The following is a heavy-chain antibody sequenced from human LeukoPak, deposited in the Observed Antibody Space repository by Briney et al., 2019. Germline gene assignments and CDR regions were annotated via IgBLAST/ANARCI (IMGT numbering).Heavy chain of an antibody. CDR3: ARDHAVGTFDY. CDR1: GFTVSSNS. D-gene: IGHD1-26*01. V-gene: IGHV3-53*01. Sequence: GGSLRLSCTVSGFTVSSNSMSWVRQAPGKGLEWVSFIYSDNTHYSDSVKGRFTISRDNSKNTLYLQMNSLRAEDTAVYYCARDHAVGTFDYWGQGTLVTVSS. J-gene: IGHJ4*02. CDR2: IYSDNT.